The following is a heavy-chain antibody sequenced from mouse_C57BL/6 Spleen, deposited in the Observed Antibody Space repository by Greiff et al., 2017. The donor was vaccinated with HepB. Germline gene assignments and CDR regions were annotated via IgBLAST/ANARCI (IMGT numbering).Heavy chain of an antibody. CDR2: INPNNGGT. Sequence: EVQLQQSGPELVKPGASVKMSCKASGYTFTDYNMHWVKQSHGKSLEWIGYINPNNGGTSYNQKFKGKATLTVNKSSSTAYMELRSLTSEDSAVYYCARSGTTVWDYYAIDYWGQGTSVTVSS. CDR3: ARSGTTVWDYYAIDY. D-gene: IGHD1-1*01. J-gene: IGHJ4*01. V-gene: IGHV1-22*01. CDR1: GYTFTDYN.